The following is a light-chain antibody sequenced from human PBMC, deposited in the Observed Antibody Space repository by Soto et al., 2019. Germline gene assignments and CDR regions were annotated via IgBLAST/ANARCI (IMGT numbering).Light chain of an antibody. Sequence: EIVMTQSPATLSVSPGERATLSCRASQNINSNLAWYQQKPGQAARLLIYGASTRATDIPARFSGSGSGTELTLTISSLQSEDFALYYCQQYNNWPPYTFGQGTKLEIK. V-gene: IGKV3-15*01. J-gene: IGKJ2*01. CDR2: GAS. CDR1: QNINSN. CDR3: QQYNNWPPYT.